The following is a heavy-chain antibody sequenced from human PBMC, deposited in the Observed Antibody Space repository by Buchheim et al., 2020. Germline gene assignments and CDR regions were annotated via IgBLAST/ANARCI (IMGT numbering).Heavy chain of an antibody. CDR3: ARSDGGAVVNPEH. V-gene: IGHV3-30*04. CDR2: ISDTNNE. D-gene: IGHD3-16*01. CDR1: GFTLNTYG. Sequence: QVHLVESGGGVVQPGRSLRLSCAASGFTLNTYGMHWVRQAPGKGLEWVAVISDTNNEYYADSVKGRFTISRDTSSSTLYLQMNSLRPEDTAVYYCARSDGGAVVNPEHWGQGAL. J-gene: IGHJ4*02.